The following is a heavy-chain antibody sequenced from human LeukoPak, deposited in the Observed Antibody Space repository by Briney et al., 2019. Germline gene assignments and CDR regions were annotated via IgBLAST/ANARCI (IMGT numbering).Heavy chain of an antibody. J-gene: IGHJ4*02. CDR1: GGSFSGYY. CDR2: INHSGST. D-gene: IGHD2-2*01. Sequence: PSETLSLTCAVYGGSFSGYYWSWIRQPPGKGLEWIGEINHSGSTNYNPSLKSRVTESVDTSKNQFSLKLSSVTAADTAVYYCARVVAYCSSTSCYFDYWGQGTLVTVSS. CDR3: ARVVAYCSSTSCYFDY. V-gene: IGHV4-34*01.